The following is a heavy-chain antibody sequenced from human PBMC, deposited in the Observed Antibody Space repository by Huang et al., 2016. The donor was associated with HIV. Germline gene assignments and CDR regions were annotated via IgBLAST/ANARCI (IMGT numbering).Heavy chain of an antibody. CDR3: AHSAYDTSGYFFRMHFDF. Sequence: QITLKESGPTLVKPTQTLTLTCNFSGFSLSAGEVGVGWIRQPPGKALEWLALIYWDDDRLYSQSLKSRLTITKDSSINQVVLTMTNMDPMDTATYYCAHSAYDTSGYFFRMHFDFWGQGTLVTVSS. CDR1: GFSLSAGEVG. CDR2: IYWDDDR. D-gene: IGHD3-22*01. J-gene: IGHJ4*02. V-gene: IGHV2-5*02.